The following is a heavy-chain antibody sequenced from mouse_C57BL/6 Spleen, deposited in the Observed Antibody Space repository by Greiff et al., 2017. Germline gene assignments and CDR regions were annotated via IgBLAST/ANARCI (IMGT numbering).Heavy chain of an antibody. Sequence: VQLQQSGPELVKPGASVKIPCKASGYTFTDYNMDWVKQSHGKSLEWIGDINPNNGGTIYNQKFKGKATLTVDKSSSTAYMELRSLTSEDTAVYYCARGGIYDGYPRFAYWGQGTLVTVSA. CDR3: ARGGIYDGYPRFAY. CDR2: INPNNGGT. CDR1: GYTFTDYN. D-gene: IGHD2-3*01. V-gene: IGHV1-18*01. J-gene: IGHJ3*01.